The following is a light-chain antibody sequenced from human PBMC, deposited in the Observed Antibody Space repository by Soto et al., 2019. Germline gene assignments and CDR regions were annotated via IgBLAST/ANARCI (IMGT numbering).Light chain of an antibody. Sequence: DIQMTQSPSSLSAAIGDRVTITCRASQSIKNYLNWYQHKPGAAPKLLISAASSLQSGVPSRFSGSGSGTDFTLTISSLQPEDFATYYCHQSYSTPRTFGQGTRLEIK. CDR3: HQSYSTPRT. J-gene: IGKJ5*01. V-gene: IGKV1-39*01. CDR2: AAS. CDR1: QSIKNY.